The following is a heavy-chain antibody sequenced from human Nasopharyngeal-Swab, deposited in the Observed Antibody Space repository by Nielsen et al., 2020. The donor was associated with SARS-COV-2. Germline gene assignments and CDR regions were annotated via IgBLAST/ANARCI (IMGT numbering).Heavy chain of an antibody. J-gene: IGHJ6*03. Sequence: ASVKVSCKASGYTFTSYDINWVRQATGQGLEWMGWMNPNSGNTGYAQKFQGRVTMTRNTSISTAYMELSSLRSGDTAVYYCATLGYCSSTSCYTDYYYMDVWGKGTTVTVSS. CDR2: MNPNSGNT. CDR3: ATLGYCSSTSCYTDYYYMDV. D-gene: IGHD2-2*02. CDR1: GYTFTSYD. V-gene: IGHV1-8*01.